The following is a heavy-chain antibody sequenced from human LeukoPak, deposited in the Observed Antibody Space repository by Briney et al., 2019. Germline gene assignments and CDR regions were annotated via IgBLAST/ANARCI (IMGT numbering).Heavy chain of an antibody. Sequence: SVKVSCKASVGTFSSYAISWVRQAPGQGLEWMGGIIPIFGTANYAQKFQGRVTITADESTSTAYMELSSLSSEDTAVYYCARGAYYYDSSGYYYPDYWGQGTLVTVSS. CDR3: ARGAYYYDSSGYYYPDY. V-gene: IGHV1-69*01. CDR2: IIPIFGTA. J-gene: IGHJ4*02. CDR1: VGTFSSYA. D-gene: IGHD3-22*01.